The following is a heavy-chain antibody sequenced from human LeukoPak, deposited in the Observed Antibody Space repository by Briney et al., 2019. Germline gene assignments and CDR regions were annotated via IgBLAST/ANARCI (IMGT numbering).Heavy chain of an antibody. Sequence: ASVKVSCKASGYSLTSYFIHWVRQAPGQGLEWMGCIDPNSGDTKYAQKFQGRVSMPRDTSTRTAYMELSRLRSDDSAVYFCARSGSTGYSLDYWGQGTLVTVSS. D-gene: IGHD3-22*01. CDR1: GYSLTSYF. CDR2: IDPNSGDT. J-gene: IGHJ4*02. CDR3: ARSGSTGYSLDY. V-gene: IGHV1-2*02.